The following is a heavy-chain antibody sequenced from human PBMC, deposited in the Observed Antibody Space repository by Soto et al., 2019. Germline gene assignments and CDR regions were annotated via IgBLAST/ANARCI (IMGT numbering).Heavy chain of an antibody. Sequence: GGSLRLSCAASGFTFTRYSMNWVRQAPGKGLEWVSSISSTTNYIYYGDSMKGRFTISRDNAKNSLYLEMNSLKTEDTAVYYCTTDEYYYGSGSYDFDYWGQGTLVTVSS. CDR3: TTDEYYYGSGSYDFDY. D-gene: IGHD3-10*01. V-gene: IGHV3-21*03. CDR2: ISSTTNYI. J-gene: IGHJ4*02. CDR1: GFTFTRYS.